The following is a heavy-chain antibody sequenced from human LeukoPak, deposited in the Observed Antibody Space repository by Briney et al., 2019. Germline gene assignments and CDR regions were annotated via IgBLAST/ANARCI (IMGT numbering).Heavy chain of an antibody. CDR2: IYRGST. Sequence: SETLSLTCTVSGGSISNYYWSWTRQSPGKGLDWIGYIYRGSTNYNPSLKSRVTISVDTSKNQVSLKLTSATATDTAVYYCARHAAISAAGTAPFDSWGQGTLVTVSS. CDR3: ARHAAISAAGTAPFDS. J-gene: IGHJ4*02. V-gene: IGHV4-59*08. CDR1: GGSISNYY. D-gene: IGHD6-13*01.